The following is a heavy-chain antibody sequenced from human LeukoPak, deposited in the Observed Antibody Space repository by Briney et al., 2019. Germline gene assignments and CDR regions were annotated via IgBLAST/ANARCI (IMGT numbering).Heavy chain of an antibody. V-gene: IGHV3-33*01. D-gene: IGHD3-10*01. Sequence: PGGSLRLSCAASGLTFSSYGMHWVRQAPGKGLEWVAVIWYDGSNKYYADSVKGRFTISRDNSKNTLYLQMNSLRAEDTAVYYCARDRRGHYYYGMDVWGQGTTVTVSS. CDR3: ARDRRGHYYYGMDV. CDR1: GLTFSSYG. CDR2: IWYDGSNK. J-gene: IGHJ6*02.